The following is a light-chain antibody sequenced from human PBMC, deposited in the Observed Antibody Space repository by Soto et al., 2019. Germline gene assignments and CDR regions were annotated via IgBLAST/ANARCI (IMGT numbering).Light chain of an antibody. CDR2: NVN. CDR3: SSFTSSTTYV. CDR1: SSDVGNYNY. J-gene: IGLJ1*01. V-gene: IGLV2-14*01. Sequence: HSVLTKSASVTGFPGQSITISCTGTSSDVGNYNYVSWYQQHPGEVPKLIIFNVNNRPSGVSNRFSGSKSGNTASLTISGLQAEDEADYYCSSFTSSTTYVFGTGTKVTVL.